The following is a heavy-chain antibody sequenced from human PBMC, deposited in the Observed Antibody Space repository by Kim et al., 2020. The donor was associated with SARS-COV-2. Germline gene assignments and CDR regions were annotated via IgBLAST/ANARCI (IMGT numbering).Heavy chain of an antibody. D-gene: IGHD3-22*01. Sequence: CAVYGGSFSGYYWSWIRQPPGKGLEWIGEINHSGSTNYNPSLKSRVTISVDTSKNQFSLKLSSVTAADTAVYYCATDYYDSSGYPLGYYGMDVWGQGTKVTV. CDR3: ATDYYDSSGYPLGYYGMDV. V-gene: IGHV4-34*01. J-gene: IGHJ6*02. CDR2: INHSGST. CDR1: GGSFSGYY.